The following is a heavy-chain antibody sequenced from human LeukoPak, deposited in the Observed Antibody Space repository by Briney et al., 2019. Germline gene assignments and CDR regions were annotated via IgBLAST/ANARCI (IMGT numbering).Heavy chain of an antibody. CDR3: ARHPPRIKRPYYYYYMDV. Sequence: GESLKISCKDSGYSFTSYWIGWVRQMPGKGLEWIGIIYPGDSDTRYSPSFQGQVTISADKSISTAYLQWSSLKASDTAMYYCARHPPRIKRPYYYYYMDVWGKGTTVTVSS. J-gene: IGHJ6*03. D-gene: IGHD2/OR15-2a*01. CDR1: GYSFTSYW. CDR2: IYPGDSDT. V-gene: IGHV5-51*01.